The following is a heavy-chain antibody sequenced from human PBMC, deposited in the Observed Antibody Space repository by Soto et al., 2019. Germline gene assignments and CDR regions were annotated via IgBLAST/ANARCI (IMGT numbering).Heavy chain of an antibody. Sequence: QVQLQESGPRLVKPSETLSLTCTISGASTTNHWCQWFRQPPGKGLEWIGYIHNTGGTNYNPSLKSPVTISLDTSKNQFFLKVTSVTVADTAVYYCATGGGWLTDYWGQGTLVTVSS. J-gene: IGHJ4*02. CDR1: GASTTNHW. D-gene: IGHD6-19*01. CDR3: ATGGGWLTDY. V-gene: IGHV4-59*11. CDR2: IHNTGGT.